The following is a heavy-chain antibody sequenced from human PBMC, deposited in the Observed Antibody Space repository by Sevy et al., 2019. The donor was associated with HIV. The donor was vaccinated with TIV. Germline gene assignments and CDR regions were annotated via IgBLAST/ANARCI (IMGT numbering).Heavy chain of an antibody. V-gene: IGHV3-30*14. D-gene: IGHD3-16*01. CDR2: ISYDGKNNK. J-gene: IGHJ4*02. CDR3: ARDRGEILHSAFDY. Sequence: GGSLRLSCAASGFRFSDYSMPWVRQAPGKGLEWVAVISYDGKNNKYNADTVKGRFTISRDISTNTLFLQMNSLRAEDSAIYYCARDRGEILHSAFDYWGQGTLVTVSS. CDR1: GFRFSDYS.